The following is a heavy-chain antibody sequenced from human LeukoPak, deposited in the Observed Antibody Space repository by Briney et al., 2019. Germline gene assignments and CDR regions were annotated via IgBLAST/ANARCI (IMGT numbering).Heavy chain of an antibody. CDR2: ISGSGGST. V-gene: IGHV3-23*01. CDR3: AKDHSGGAVAGQTPYFDY. D-gene: IGHD6-19*01. Sequence: GGSLRLSCAASGFTFSSYAMSWVRQAPGKGLEWVSAISGSGGSTYYADSVKGRFTISRDNSKNTLYLQMNSLRAEDTAVYYCAKDHSGGAVAGQTPYFDYWGQGTLVTVSS. J-gene: IGHJ4*02. CDR1: GFTFSSYA.